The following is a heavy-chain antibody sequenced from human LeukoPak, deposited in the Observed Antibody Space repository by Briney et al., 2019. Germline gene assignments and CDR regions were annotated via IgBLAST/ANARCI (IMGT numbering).Heavy chain of an antibody. CDR3: ARGPDYYDSSGYYWSYNWFDP. CDR1: GYTFTSYA. J-gene: IGHJ5*02. D-gene: IGHD3-22*01. Sequence: ASVKVSCKASGYTFTSYAMHWVRQAPGQRLEWMGWINAGNGNTKYSQEFQGRVTITRDTSASTAYMELSSLRSEDMAVYSCARGPDYYDSSGYYWSYNWFDPWGQGTLVTVSS. CDR2: INAGNGNT. V-gene: IGHV1-3*03.